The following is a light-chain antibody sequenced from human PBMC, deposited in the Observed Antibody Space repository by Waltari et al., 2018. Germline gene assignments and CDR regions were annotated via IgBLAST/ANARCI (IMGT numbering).Light chain of an antibody. CDR2: DAS. J-gene: IGKJ1*01. CDR1: QSVRRS. Sequence: EIVLTQTPGTLSLSPGVRATFGGRASQSVRRSLAWYQQKPGQAPRLLIYDASRRATGIPDRFSGSGSGTDFSLTISTLEPEDFAVYYCQHYVRLPATFGQGTKVEI. V-gene: IGKV3-20*01. CDR3: QHYVRLPAT.